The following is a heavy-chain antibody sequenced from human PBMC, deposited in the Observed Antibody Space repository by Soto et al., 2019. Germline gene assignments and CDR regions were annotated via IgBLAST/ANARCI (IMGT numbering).Heavy chain of an antibody. Sequence: QLQLQESGPGLVKPSETLSLTCTVSGGSISSSSYYWGWIRQPPGKGLEWIGSIYYSGSTYYNPSLQSRVTISVDTSKNQFSLKLSSVTAADTAVYYCASTYYDILTGYYDPFYYYGMDVWGQGTTVTVSS. CDR1: GGSISSSSYY. D-gene: IGHD3-9*01. CDR2: IYYSGST. CDR3: ASTYYDILTGYYDPFYYYGMDV. V-gene: IGHV4-39*01. J-gene: IGHJ6*02.